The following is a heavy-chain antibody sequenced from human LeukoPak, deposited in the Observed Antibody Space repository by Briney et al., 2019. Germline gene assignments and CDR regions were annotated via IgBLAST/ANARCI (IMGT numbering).Heavy chain of an antibody. D-gene: IGHD5-24*01. CDR1: GFTFSSYG. J-gene: IGHJ4*02. CDR3: ARDHRERWLQLPPF. CDR2: IRYDGSNK. V-gene: IGHV3-30*02. Sequence: QTGGSLRLSCAASGFTFSSYGMHWVRQAPGKGLEWVAFIRYDGSNKYYADSVKGRFTISRDNSKNTLYLQMNSLRAEDTAVYYCARDHRERWLQLPPFWGQGTLVTVSS.